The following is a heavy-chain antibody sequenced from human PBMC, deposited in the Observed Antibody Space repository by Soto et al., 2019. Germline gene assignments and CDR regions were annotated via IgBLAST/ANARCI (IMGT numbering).Heavy chain of an antibody. V-gene: IGHV3-48*02. J-gene: IGHJ4*02. CDR1: GFTFSSYS. CDR2: ISSSSRII. D-gene: IGHD4-17*01. CDR3: AREGGVYGGHFDY. Sequence: EVQLVESGGGLVQPGESLRLSCAASGFTFSSYSMNWVRQAPGKGLEWVSNISSSSRIIYYADSVKGRFTISRDNAKNSLYLQMNSLRDEDTAVYYCAREGGVYGGHFDYWGQGTLVTVSS.